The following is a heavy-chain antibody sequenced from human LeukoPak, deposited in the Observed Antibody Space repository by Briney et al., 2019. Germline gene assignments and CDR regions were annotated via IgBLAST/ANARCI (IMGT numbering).Heavy chain of an antibody. J-gene: IGHJ4*02. CDR2: ISAYNGNT. D-gene: IGHD3-22*01. V-gene: IGHV1-18*01. CDR3: ARRVYYDSSGYYYFDY. Sequence: ASVKVSCKASGYTFTSYGISWVRQAPGQGLEWMGWISAYNGNTNYAQKLQGRVTMTTDTSTSTAYMELRSLRSDDTAVYYCARRVYYDSSGYYYFDYRGQGTLVTVSS. CDR1: GYTFTSYG.